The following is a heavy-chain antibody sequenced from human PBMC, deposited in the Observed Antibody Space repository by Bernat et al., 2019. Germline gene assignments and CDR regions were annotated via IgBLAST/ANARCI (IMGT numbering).Heavy chain of an antibody. CDR1: GFTFNNYA. Sequence: EVQLLESGGGLVQPGGSLRLSCAASGFTFNNYAMAWVRQAPGKGLDWVSAITDNGADTYHGDSVKGRFTISRDNSKDTLYLQMDSLRAEDTAVYYCVKGSDTSRPYYFDYWGQGTLVTVSS. CDR2: ITDNGADT. J-gene: IGHJ4*02. CDR3: VKGSDTSRPYYFDY. D-gene: IGHD1-26*01. V-gene: IGHV3-23*01.